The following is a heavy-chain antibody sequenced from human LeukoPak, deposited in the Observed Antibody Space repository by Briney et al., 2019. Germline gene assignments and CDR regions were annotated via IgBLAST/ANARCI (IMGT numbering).Heavy chain of an antibody. D-gene: IGHD3-10*01. CDR1: GYTFTSYA. V-gene: IGHV1-69*13. CDR2: IIPIFGTA. CDR3: ARGPRGESYYYGMDV. J-gene: IGHJ6*02. Sequence: SVKVSCKASGYTFTSYAMHWVRQAPGQRLEWMGGIIPIFGTANYAQKFQGRVTITADESTSTAYMELSGLRSEDTAVYYCARGPRGESYYYGMDVWGQGTTVTVSS.